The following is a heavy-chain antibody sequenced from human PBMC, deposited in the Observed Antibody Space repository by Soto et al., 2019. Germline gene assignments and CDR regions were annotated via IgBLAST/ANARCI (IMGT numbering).Heavy chain of an antibody. V-gene: IGHV4-39*01. Sequence: SEPLSLTCIVSGGSIYRSGYYWGWIRQPPGRGLEWIGNIDYNGVTYSNPSLKSRVTISRDTSKNQFSLKLTSVTAADTALYYCGKVLVGATGHTDSDSWGPGTLVTVSS. D-gene: IGHD2-15*01. CDR3: GKVLVGATGHTDSDS. J-gene: IGHJ4*02. CDR2: IDYNGVT. CDR1: GGSIYRSGYY.